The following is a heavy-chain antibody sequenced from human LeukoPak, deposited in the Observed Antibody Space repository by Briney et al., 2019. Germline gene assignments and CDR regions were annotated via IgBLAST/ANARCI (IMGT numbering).Heavy chain of an antibody. D-gene: IGHD1-26*01. V-gene: IGHV1-18*01. CDR1: GYTFTSYG. J-gene: IGHJ4*02. CDR2: ISAYNGNT. CDR3: ARETEPYSGSYAGYFDY. Sequence: ASVKVSCKASGYTFTSYGISWVRQAPGQGLEWMGWISAYNGNTNYAQKLQGRVTMTTDTSTSTAYMELRSLRSDDTAVYYCARETEPYSGSYAGYFDYWGQGTLVTVSS.